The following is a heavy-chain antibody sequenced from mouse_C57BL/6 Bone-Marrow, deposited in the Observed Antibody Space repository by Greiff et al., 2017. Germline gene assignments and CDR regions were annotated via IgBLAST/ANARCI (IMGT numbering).Heavy chain of an antibody. V-gene: IGHV1-58*01. J-gene: IGHJ3*01. CDR1: GYTFTSYG. CDR3: ADRYFAY. Sequence: VQLQQSGAELVRPGSSVKMSCKTSGYTFTSYGINWVKQRPGQGLEWIGYIYLGNGYTEYNEKFKGKATLTSDTSSSTAYMQLSSLTSEDSAIYFGADRYFAYGGQGTLVTVSA. D-gene: IGHD1-1*01. CDR2: IYLGNGYT.